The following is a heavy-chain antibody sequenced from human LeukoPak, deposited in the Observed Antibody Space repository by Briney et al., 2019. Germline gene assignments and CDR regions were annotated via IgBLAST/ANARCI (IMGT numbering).Heavy chain of an antibody. CDR1: VGSISSGDYY. CDR3: ARIYERPDNWFAP. J-gene: IGHJ5*02. CDR2: IYYSGST. V-gene: IGHV4-30-4*08. Sequence: PSETLSLTCTVSVGSISSGDYYWSWIRQPPGKGLEWIGYIYYSGSTYYNPSLKSRVTISVDTSKDQFSLQLSSVPAADTAVYYCARIYERPDNWFAPWGQGTLVTVSS. D-gene: IGHD3-16*01.